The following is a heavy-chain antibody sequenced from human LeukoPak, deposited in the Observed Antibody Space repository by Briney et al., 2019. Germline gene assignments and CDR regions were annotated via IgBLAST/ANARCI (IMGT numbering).Heavy chain of an antibody. Sequence: GGSLRLSCAASGFTFSSYAMHWVRQAPGKGLEWVAVISYDGSNKYYADSVKGRFTISRDNSRNTLSLQMNGLRGEDTAVYYCAKGPWYQLLPEDFWGQGTLVTVSS. CDR2: ISYDGSNK. J-gene: IGHJ4*02. V-gene: IGHV3-30-3*01. D-gene: IGHD2-2*01. CDR1: GFTFSSYA. CDR3: AKGPWYQLLPEDF.